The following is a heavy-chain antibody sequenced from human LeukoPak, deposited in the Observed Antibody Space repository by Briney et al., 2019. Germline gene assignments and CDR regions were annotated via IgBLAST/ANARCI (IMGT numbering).Heavy chain of an antibody. CDR3: VRDLVFVWTPGDDFDF. J-gene: IGHJ4*02. D-gene: IGHD3-16*01. CDR1: GFTFDEYT. V-gene: IGHV3-43*01. Sequence: GGSLRLSCAASGFTFDEYTMHWVRQTPGKGLEWVSLISWDGGSTYYADSVKGRFIISRDNSKKSLYLQMNNLRAEDTAVYYCVRDLVFVWTPGDDFDFWGQGTLVTVSS. CDR2: ISWDGGST.